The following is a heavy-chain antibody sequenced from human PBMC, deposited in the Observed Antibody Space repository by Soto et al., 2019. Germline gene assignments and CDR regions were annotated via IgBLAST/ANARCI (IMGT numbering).Heavy chain of an antibody. CDR3: ASDLGYYDTSGYFLY. CDR1: GFTFSDYY. J-gene: IGHJ4*02. Sequence: GGSRRLCWAGSGFTFSDYYTSWIRQAPGQGLERVSYISTSDSIYYADAVKGRFTISRDNAKNSLYLQMNSLRAEDTAVYYCASDLGYYDTSGYFLYWAQGT. V-gene: IGHV3-11*01. D-gene: IGHD3-22*01. CDR2: ISTSDSI.